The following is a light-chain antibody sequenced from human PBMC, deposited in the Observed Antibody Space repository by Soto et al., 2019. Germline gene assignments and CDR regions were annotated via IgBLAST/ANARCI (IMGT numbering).Light chain of an antibody. CDR1: QSVSIN. V-gene: IGKV3-15*01. J-gene: IGKJ4*01. Sequence: EIVMTQSPATLSVSPGERATLSCRASQSVSINLAWYQQKPGLGPRLLIYAASTRATGIPARFSGSGSGTEFTLTISSLQSEDFAVYYCQQYNDWPPLTFGGGTKVEIK. CDR2: AAS. CDR3: QQYNDWPPLT.